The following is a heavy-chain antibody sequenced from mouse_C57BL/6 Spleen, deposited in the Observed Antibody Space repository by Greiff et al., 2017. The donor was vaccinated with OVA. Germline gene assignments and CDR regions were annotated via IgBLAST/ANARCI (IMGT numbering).Heavy chain of an antibody. V-gene: IGHV1-61*01. J-gene: IGHJ2*01. CDR2: IYPSDSET. CDR1: GYTFTSYW. CDR3: ARSGPTVVPYYFDY. D-gene: IGHD1-1*01. Sequence: VQLHQPGAELVRPGSSVKLSCKASGYTFTSYWMDWVKQRPGQGLEWIGNIYPSDSETHYNQKFKDKATLTVDKSSSTAYMQLSSLTSEDSAVYYCARSGPTVVPYYFDYWGQGTTLTVSS.